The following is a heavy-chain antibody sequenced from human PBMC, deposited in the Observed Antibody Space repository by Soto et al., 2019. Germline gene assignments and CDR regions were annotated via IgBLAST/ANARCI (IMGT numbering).Heavy chain of an antibody. CDR2: IIPIFGTA. CDR1: GGTFSSYA. V-gene: IGHV1-69*01. CDR3: ASLPSSSWYFDY. J-gene: IGHJ4*02. D-gene: IGHD6-13*01. Sequence: ASVKVPCKASGGTFSSYAISWVRQAPGQGLEWMGGIIPIFGTANYAQKFQGRVTITADESTSTAYMELSSLRFEDTAVYYCASLPSSSWYFDYWGQGTLVTVS.